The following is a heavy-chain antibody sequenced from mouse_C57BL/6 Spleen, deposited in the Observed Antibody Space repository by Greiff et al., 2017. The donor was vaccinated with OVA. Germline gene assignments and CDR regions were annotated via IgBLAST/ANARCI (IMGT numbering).Heavy chain of an antibody. CDR1: GYTFTSYW. CDR2: IHPNSGST. V-gene: IGHV1-64*01. J-gene: IGHJ3*01. Sequence: QVQLQQPGAELVKPGASVKLSCKASGYTFTSYWMHWVKQRPGQGLEWIGMIHPNSGSTNYNEKFKSKATLTVDKSSSTAYMQLSSLTSEDSAVYYCARSGYDYDGGWFAYWGQGTLVTVSA. CDR3: ARSGYDYDGGWFAY. D-gene: IGHD2-4*01.